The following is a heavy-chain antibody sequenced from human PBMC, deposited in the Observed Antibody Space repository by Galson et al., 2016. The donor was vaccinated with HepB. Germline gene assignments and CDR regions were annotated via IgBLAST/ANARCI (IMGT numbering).Heavy chain of an antibody. J-gene: IGHJ4*02. Sequence: SVKVSCKASGYTFTTYDFNWVRQATGQGLEWMGWINPNTGNTGYAQKFQGRLTMTRSASMDKAYMELSSLETEDTAVYFCARAAGAGVTSTTYYFDYWGQGTLVTVSS. CDR1: GYTFTTYD. V-gene: IGHV1-8*01. D-gene: IGHD4-11*01. CDR3: ARAAGAGVTSTTYYFDY. CDR2: INPNTGNT.